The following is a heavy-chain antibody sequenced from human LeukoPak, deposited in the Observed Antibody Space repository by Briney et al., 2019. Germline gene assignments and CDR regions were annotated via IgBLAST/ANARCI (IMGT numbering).Heavy chain of an antibody. J-gene: IGHJ4*02. CDR1: GFTFSSYA. D-gene: IGHD6-19*01. V-gene: IGHV3-23*01. CDR2: ISGSGGST. CDR3: AKVGQQWLVFAY. Sequence: GASLRLSCAASGFTFSSYAMSWVRQAPGKGLEWVSAISGSGGSTYYADSVKGRFTISRDNSKNTLYLQMNSLRAEDTAVYYCAKVGQQWLVFAYWGQGTLVTVYS.